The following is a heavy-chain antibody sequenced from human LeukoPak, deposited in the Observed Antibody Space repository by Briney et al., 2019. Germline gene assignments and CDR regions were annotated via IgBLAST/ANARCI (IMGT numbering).Heavy chain of an antibody. V-gene: IGHV1-69*13. Sequence: SVKVSCKASGGTFSSYAISWVRQAPGQGLEWMGGIIPIFGTANYAQKFQGRVTITADESTSTAYMELSSLRSEDTAVYYCARDKRDPSYYYYGMDVWGQRDHGHRLL. CDR2: IIPIFGTA. CDR3: ARDKRDPSYYYYGMDV. CDR1: GGTFSSYA. J-gene: IGHJ6*01.